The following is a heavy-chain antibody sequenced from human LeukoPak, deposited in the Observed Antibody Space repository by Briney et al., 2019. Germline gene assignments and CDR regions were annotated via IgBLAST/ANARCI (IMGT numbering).Heavy chain of an antibody. J-gene: IGHJ4*02. CDR1: GFTFDDYA. Sequence: PGRSLLLSCAASGFTFDDYAMHWVRPAPGKGLEWVAGISWNSGSIGYADSVKGRFTISRDNAKNSLYLQMNSLRAEDTALYYCAKEGRAASGIAAAGTGWGQGTLVTVSS. CDR3: AKEGRAASGIAAAGTG. V-gene: IGHV3-9*01. CDR2: ISWNSGSI. D-gene: IGHD6-13*01.